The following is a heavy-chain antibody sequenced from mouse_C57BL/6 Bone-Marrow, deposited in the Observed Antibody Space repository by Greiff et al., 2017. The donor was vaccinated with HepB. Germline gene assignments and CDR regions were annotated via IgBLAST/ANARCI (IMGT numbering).Heavy chain of an antibody. CDR2: IRNKANGYTT. CDR1: GFTFTDYY. Sequence: EVQLVESGGGLVQPGGSLSLSCAASGFTFTDYYMSWVRQPPGKALEWLGFIRNKANGYTTEYSASVKGRFIVSRDTSQSILYLQMNALRAEDTAIYYCARDAEGAWFAYWGQGTLVTVSA. J-gene: IGHJ3*01. V-gene: IGHV7-3*01. CDR3: ARDAEGAWFAY.